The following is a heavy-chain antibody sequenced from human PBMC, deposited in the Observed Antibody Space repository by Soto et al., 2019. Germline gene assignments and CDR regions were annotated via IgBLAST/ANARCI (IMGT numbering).Heavy chain of an antibody. CDR1: GYTFTSYA. J-gene: IGHJ1*01. V-gene: IGHV1-3*01. D-gene: IGHD6-19*01. Sequence: ASVKVSCKASGYTFTSYAMHWVRQAPGQRLEWMGWINAGNGNTKYSQKFQGRVTITRDTSASTAYMELSSLRSEDTAVYYCARDTDELAVAGIKGYFQHWGQGTLVTVSS. CDR3: ARDTDELAVAGIKGYFQH. CDR2: INAGNGNT.